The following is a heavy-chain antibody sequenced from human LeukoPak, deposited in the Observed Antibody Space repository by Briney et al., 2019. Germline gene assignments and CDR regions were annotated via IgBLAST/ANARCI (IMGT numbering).Heavy chain of an antibody. CDR1: GGSISSGGYY. CDR2: IYYSGST. V-gene: IGHV4-39*01. Sequence: PSETLSLTCTVSGGSISSGGYYWSWIRQHPGKGLEWIGSIYYSGSTYYNPSLKSRVTISVDTSKNQFSLKLSSVTAADTAVYYCARPKAPGYYDSSGFDPWGQGTLVTVSS. J-gene: IGHJ5*02. D-gene: IGHD3-22*01. CDR3: ARPKAPGYYDSSGFDP.